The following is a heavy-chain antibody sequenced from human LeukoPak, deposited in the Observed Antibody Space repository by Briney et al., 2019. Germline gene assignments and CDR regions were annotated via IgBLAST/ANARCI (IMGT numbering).Heavy chain of an antibody. J-gene: IGHJ4*02. CDR1: GFTFKNYA. CDR3: AREAPPHDTSDYDF. V-gene: IGHV3-7*03. D-gene: IGHD3-22*01. Sequence: PGGSLRLSCAASGFTFKNYAMTWVRQAPGKGLEWVANINQDGRRTYYLDSVKGRFTISRDNAKNSLYLQMNSLRDEDTAIYYCAREAPPHDTSDYDFWGQGTLVTVSS. CDR2: INQDGRRT.